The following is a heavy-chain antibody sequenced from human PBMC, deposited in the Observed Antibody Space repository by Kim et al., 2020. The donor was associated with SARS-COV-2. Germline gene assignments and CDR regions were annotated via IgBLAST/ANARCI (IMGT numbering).Heavy chain of an antibody. CDR2: IYHSGST. D-gene: IGHD6-19*01. V-gene: IGHV4-4*02. CDR3: ARFSALVAGNGASAFDI. CDR1: GGSISSSNW. J-gene: IGHJ3*02. Sequence: SETLSLTCAVSGGSISSSNWWSWVRQPPGKGLEWIGEIYHSGSTNYNPSLKSRVTISVDKSKNQFSLKLSSVTAADTAVYYCARFSALVAGNGASAFDIWGQGTMVTVSS.